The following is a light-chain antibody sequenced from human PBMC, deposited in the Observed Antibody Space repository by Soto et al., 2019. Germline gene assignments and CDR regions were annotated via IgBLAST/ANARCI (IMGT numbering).Light chain of an antibody. CDR1: SSDVGGHNY. CDR3: CSYAGNNKV. J-gene: IGLJ1*01. CDR2: EVT. V-gene: IGLV2-8*01. Sequence: QSALAQPPSASGSPGQSVTISCTGTSSDVGGHNYVSWYQQHPGKAPKLMIYEVTQRPSGVPDRFSGSKSGNTASLTVSGLQAEDEADYYCCSYAGNNKVFGTGTKGTVL.